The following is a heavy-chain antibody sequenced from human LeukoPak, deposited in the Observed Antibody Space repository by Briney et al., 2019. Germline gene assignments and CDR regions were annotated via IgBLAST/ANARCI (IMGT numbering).Heavy chain of an antibody. V-gene: IGHV3-11*01. CDR2: ISSSGSTI. Sequence: GGSQRLSCAASGFTFSDYYMSWIRQAPGKGLEWVSYISSSGSTIYYADSVKGRFTISRDNAKNSLYLQMNSLRAEDTAVYYCARSDYVGFFDYRGQGTLVTVSS. D-gene: IGHD4-17*01. CDR3: ARSDYVGFFDY. CDR1: GFTFSDYY. J-gene: IGHJ4*02.